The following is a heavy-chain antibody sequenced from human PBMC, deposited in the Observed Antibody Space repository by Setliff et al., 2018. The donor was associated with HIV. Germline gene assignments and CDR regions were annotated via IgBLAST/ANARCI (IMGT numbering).Heavy chain of an antibody. D-gene: IGHD5-12*01. Sequence: PGESLKISCVASGFMFINYRMHWVRQAPGKGLEWVSRVNSDGNWTTYADSVKARFTISRDNSKNTLYLQMNSLRAEDTAVYYCAKDPRAAVATICDYWGQGTLVTVSS. CDR3: AKDPRAAVATICDY. CDR1: GFMFINYR. J-gene: IGHJ4*02. CDR2: VNSDGNWT. V-gene: IGHV3-74*03.